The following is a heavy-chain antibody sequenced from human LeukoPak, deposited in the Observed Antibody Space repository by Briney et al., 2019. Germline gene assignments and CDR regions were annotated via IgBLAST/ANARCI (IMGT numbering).Heavy chain of an antibody. D-gene: IGHD6-13*01. CDR1: GGSFSGYY. CDR2: INHSGST. Sequence: PSETLSLTCAVYGGSFSGYYWSWIRQPPGKGLEWIGEINHSGSTNYNPSLKSRVTISVDTSKNQFSLKLSSVTAADTAVYYCATAAAGTFSLSWFDPWGQGTLVTVSS. J-gene: IGHJ5*02. V-gene: IGHV4-34*01. CDR3: ATAAAGTFSLSWFDP.